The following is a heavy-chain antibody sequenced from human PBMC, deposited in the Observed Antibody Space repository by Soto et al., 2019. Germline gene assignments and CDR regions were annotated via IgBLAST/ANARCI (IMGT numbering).Heavy chain of an antibody. CDR1: GFTFSTNA. J-gene: IGHJ6*03. D-gene: IGHD2-15*01. V-gene: IGHV3-23*01. CDR3: ARDRGSCSGGSCLGNYYMDG. CDR2: NLGSGART. Sequence: EVQLLESGGGLVQPGGSLRLSCVASGFTFSTNAMTWVRQAPGKGLEWVSTNLGSGARTYYADSVKGRFTISKDNSKNTLYLQMNSLRAEDTAVSYCARDRGSCSGGSCLGNYYMDGWGKGTTVTVSS.